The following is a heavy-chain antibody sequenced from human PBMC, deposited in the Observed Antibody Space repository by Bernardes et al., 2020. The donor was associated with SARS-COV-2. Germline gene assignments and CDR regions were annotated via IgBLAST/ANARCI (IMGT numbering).Heavy chain of an antibody. CDR1: GYTLTELS. V-gene: IGHV1-24*01. J-gene: IGHJ6*02. CDR3: ATALVVVAATGKIYYYYGMDV. CDR2: FDPEDGET. Sequence: ASVKVSCKVSGYTLTELSMHWVRQAPGKGLEWMGGFDPEDGETIYAQKFQGRVTMTEDTSTDTAYMELSSLRSEDTAVYYCATALVVVAATGKIYYYYGMDVWGQGTTVTVSS. D-gene: IGHD2-15*01.